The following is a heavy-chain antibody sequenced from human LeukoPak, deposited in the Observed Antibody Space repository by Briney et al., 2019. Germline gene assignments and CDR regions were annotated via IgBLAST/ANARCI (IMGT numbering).Heavy chain of an antibody. D-gene: IGHD1-26*01. V-gene: IGHV3-7*01. CDR2: IKEDGSEK. CDR1: GFSCSGYW. CDR3: SRGVGSDY. J-gene: IGHJ4*02. Sequence: PGGSLRLSCAASGFSCSGYWMSWVRQAPGKGLEWVANIKEDGSEKNYVDSVKGRFTISRDNAKNSLYLQMNSLRAEDTAVYYCSRGVGSDYWGQGTLVTVSS.